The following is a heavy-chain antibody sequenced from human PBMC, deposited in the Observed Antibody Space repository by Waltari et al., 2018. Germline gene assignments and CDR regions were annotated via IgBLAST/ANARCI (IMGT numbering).Heavy chain of an antibody. CDR1: GYTFPDYY. J-gene: IGHJ3*02. V-gene: IGHV1-69-2*01. CDR2: VDPEDGET. D-gene: IGHD1-26*01. Sequence: EVQLVQSGAEVKKPGATVKISCKASGYTFPDYYMHWVQQAPGKGLEWMGRVDPEDGETIYAEKFQGRVTITADTSTDTAYMELSSLRSEDTAVYYCARDLGATRMLGAFDIWGQGTMVTVSS. CDR3: ARDLGATRMLGAFDI.